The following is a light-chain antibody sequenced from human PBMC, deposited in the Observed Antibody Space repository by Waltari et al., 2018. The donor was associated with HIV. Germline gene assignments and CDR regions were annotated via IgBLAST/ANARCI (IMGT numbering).Light chain of an antibody. CDR2: EVS. CDR3: CSFAASTTLL. Sequence: QSALTQPASVSGSPGQSITISCTGTTRDIGTYDFVSWYQQHPGKAPKLIIFEVSERPSGVSDRFSGSKSGNTAFLTISGLQADDEADYSCCSFAASTTLLFGGRTRLTVL. CDR1: TRDIGTYDF. J-gene: IGLJ2*01. V-gene: IGLV2-23*02.